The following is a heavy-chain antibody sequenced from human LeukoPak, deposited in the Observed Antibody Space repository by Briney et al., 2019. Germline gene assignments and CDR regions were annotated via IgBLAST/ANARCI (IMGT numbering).Heavy chain of an antibody. CDR1: GFTLSSCW. V-gene: IGHV3-7*01. Sequence: GGSLRLSCAASGFTLSSCWMRWVRQAPGKGLEGVDNIKQDGSEKYYVDSLTRRFTISRDNAKNSLYLQMNSLRVEDTAVYYCARTAVITMVRGVIMWFDPWGQGTLVTVSS. CDR2: IKQDGSEK. J-gene: IGHJ5*02. D-gene: IGHD3-10*01. CDR3: ARTAVITMVRGVIMWFDP.